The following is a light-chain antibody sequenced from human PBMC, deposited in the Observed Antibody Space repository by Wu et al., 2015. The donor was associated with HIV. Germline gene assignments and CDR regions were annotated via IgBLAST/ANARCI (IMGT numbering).Light chain of an antibody. V-gene: IGKV1-33*01. CDR1: HDISNN. J-gene: IGKJ3*01. Sequence: DIQMTQSPSSLSASVGDRVTISCQASHDISNNLNWYQQKPGKAPKLLIYGASNLDTGVPSRFSGSGSGRHFTFTISSLQPEDVATYYCQKYNSAPFTFRPGTVVDFK. CDR3: QKYNSAPFT. CDR2: GAS.